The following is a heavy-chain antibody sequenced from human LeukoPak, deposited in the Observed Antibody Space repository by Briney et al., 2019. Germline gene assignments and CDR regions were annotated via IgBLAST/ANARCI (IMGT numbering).Heavy chain of an antibody. CDR1: AFSLSAYN. CDR2: ISYTGTYI. J-gene: IGHJ4*02. Sequence: TGGSLRLSCAASAFSLSAYNMNWVRQAPGKGLEWVSSISYTGTYIYYADSVKGRFTISRDNAQNSLYLQMNSLRAEDTAIYYCVRDRGTYRPIDYWGQGTLVTVSS. CDR3: VRDRGTYRPIDY. D-gene: IGHD1-26*01. V-gene: IGHV3-21*04.